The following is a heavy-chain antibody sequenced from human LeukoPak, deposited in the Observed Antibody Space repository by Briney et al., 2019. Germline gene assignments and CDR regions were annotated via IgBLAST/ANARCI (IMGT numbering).Heavy chain of an antibody. D-gene: IGHD5-18*01. CDR1: GYTFISYT. J-gene: IGHJ4*02. CDR2: INAGNGNT. CDR3: ASSKRPGGYSYGYHVY. V-gene: IGHV1-3*01. Sequence: ASVKVSCKASGYTFISYTLHWVRQAPGQRPEWMGWINAGNGNTKYSQKFQGRVTFTRVTSASTAYMELSSLGSEDTAVYYCASSKRPGGYSYGYHVYWGQGTLVTVSS.